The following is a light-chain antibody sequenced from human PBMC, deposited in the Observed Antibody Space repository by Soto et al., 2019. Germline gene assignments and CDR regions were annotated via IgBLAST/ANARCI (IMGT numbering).Light chain of an antibody. CDR3: QSYDSSLSALYV. CDR1: SSNIGAGYD. Sequence: QSVLTQPPSVSGAPGQRVTISCTGSSSNIGAGYDVHWYQQLPGTAPKLLIYGNSNRPSGVPDRFSGSKSGTSASLAITGLQAEDEADYYYQSYDSSLSALYVFGTGTKVTVL. J-gene: IGLJ1*01. V-gene: IGLV1-40*01. CDR2: GNS.